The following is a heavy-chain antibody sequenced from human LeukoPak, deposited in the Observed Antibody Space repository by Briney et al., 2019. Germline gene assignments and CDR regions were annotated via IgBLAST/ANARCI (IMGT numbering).Heavy chain of an antibody. CDR3: ARVVVGGDFRFDY. CDR1: GFTFSDYY. D-gene: IGHD2-21*01. Sequence: GGSLRLSCAASGFTFSDYYMSWIRQAPGKGLEWVSYISSSGSTIYYADSVKGRSTISRDNAKNSLYLQMNSLRAEDTAVYYCARVVVGGDFRFDYWGQGTLVTVSS. CDR2: ISSSGSTI. V-gene: IGHV3-11*01. J-gene: IGHJ4*02.